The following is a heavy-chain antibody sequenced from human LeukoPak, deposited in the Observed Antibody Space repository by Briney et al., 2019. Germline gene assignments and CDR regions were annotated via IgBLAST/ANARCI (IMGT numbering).Heavy chain of an antibody. V-gene: IGHV4-34*01. CDR3: ARRRAYCGRSGCWPFDS. J-gene: IGHJ4*02. Sequence: SETLSLTCGVYGESFSGYYWSWVRQPPGKGLEWIGEINHSGRTNYNPSLTSRVTMSVDTSKNQFSLNLSSVTAADTAVYYCARRRAYCGRSGCWPFDSWGQGSLVTVSS. D-gene: IGHD2-2*01. CDR1: GESFSGYY. CDR2: INHSGRT.